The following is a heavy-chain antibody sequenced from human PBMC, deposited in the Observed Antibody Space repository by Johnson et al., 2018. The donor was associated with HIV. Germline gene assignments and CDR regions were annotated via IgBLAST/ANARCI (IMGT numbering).Heavy chain of an antibody. V-gene: IGHV3-20*04. CDR3: AKDLSSGWYHAFDI. Sequence: VQLVESGGGVVRPGGSQTLSCEGSGLSFDDYDMRWVHQTPGKGLEWVSGIKWNGGRTGYADAVKGRFTISRGNSKNTLYLQMKSLRAEDTAVYYCAKDLSSGWYHAFDIWGQGTMVTVSS. J-gene: IGHJ3*02. CDR1: GLSFDDYD. CDR2: IKWNGGRT. D-gene: IGHD6-19*01.